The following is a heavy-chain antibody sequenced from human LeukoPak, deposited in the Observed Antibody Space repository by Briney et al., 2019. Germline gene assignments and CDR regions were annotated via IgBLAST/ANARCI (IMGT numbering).Heavy chain of an antibody. V-gene: IGHV3-23*01. D-gene: IGHD3-22*01. Sequence: GGSLRLSCAASGFTFSSYAMSWVRQAPGKGLEWVSAISGSGGSTYYADSVKGRFTISRDNSKNTLYLQMNSLRAEDTAVYYCAKPKDSSGYYSVFDYWGQGTLVTVSS. CDR1: GFTFSSYA. J-gene: IGHJ4*02. CDR3: AKPKDSSGYYSVFDY. CDR2: ISGSGGST.